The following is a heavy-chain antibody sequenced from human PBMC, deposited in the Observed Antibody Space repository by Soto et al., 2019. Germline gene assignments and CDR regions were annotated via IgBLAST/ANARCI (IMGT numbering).Heavy chain of an antibody. J-gene: IGHJ6*02. Sequence: SETLSLTCAVSGGSISSSNWWSWVRQPPGKGLEWIGEIYHSGSTNYNPSLKSRVTISVDKSKNQFSLKLSSVTAADTAVYYCARIKGIAVAGTDLYYYYGMDVWGQGTTVTVS. CDR3: ARIKGIAVAGTDLYYYYGMDV. CDR1: GGSISSSNW. D-gene: IGHD6-19*01. CDR2: IYHSGST. V-gene: IGHV4-4*02.